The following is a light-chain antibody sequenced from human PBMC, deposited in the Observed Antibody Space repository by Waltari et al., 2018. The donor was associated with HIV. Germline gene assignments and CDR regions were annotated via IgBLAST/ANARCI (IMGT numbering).Light chain of an antibody. J-gene: IGLJ2*01. Sequence: QAVLTQPSSLSASPGASASLTCTLRSGINVGTYRIYWYQQKPGSPPQYLLRYKSDSDKQQGSGVPSRFSGSKDASANAGILRISGLQSEDEADYYCMIWHSSASRAVFGGGTKLTVL. V-gene: IGLV5-45*02. CDR3: MIWHSSASRAV. CDR1: SGINVGTYR. CDR2: YKSDSDK.